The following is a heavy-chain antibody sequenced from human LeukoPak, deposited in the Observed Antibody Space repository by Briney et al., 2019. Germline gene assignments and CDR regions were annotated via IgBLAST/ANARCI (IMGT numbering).Heavy chain of an antibody. CDR3: ARTYYYGSGSLLDAFDI. V-gene: IGHV4-34*01. Sequence: PSETLSLTCAVYGGSFSGYYWSWIRQPPGKGLEWIGEINHSGSTNYNPSLKSRVTISVDTSKNQFSLKLSSVTAADTAVYYCARTYYYGSGSLLDAFDIWGQGTMVTVSS. CDR1: GGSFSGYY. D-gene: IGHD3-10*01. J-gene: IGHJ3*02. CDR2: INHSGST.